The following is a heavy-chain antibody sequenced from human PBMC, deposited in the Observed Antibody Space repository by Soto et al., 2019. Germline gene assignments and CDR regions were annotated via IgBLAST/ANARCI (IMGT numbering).Heavy chain of an antibody. D-gene: IGHD3-22*01. CDR2: ISSSSSYI. CDR3: ARQETYYYDSSGYRLFDY. V-gene: IGHV3-21*01. J-gene: IGHJ4*02. Sequence: PGGSLRLSCAASGFTFSSYTMNWVRQAPGKGLEWVSSISSSSSYINYADSVKGRFTISRDNAKNSLYLQMNSLRAEDTAVYYCARQETYYYDSSGYRLFDYWGQGTLVTVSS. CDR1: GFTFSSYT.